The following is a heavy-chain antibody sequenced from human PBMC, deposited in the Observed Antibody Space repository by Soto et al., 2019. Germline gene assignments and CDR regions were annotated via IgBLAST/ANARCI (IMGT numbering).Heavy chain of an antibody. V-gene: IGHV4-39*01. CDR3: ARLGSSGWYQGSYFED. D-gene: IGHD6-19*01. CDR1: GGSISRGPYY. Sequence: QLQLQESGPGLVKPPETLSLTCTVSGGSISRGPYYWGWVRQPPGKGLEWIGTISPSGRYYYNPSLMVRGTISADTSKTQVSRRLTSVPAADAGVYLWARLGSSGWYQGSYFEDWGQGTLVTVSS. J-gene: IGHJ4*02. CDR2: ISPSGRY.